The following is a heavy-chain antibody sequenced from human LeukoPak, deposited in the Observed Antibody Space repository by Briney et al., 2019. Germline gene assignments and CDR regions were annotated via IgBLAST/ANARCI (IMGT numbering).Heavy chain of an antibody. D-gene: IGHD6-13*01. CDR3: AKAGSSLSFDY. V-gene: IGHV1-58*02. CDR2: IVVGSGNT. CDR1: GFTFTSSA. Sequence: GASVKVSCKASGFTFTSSAMQWVRQARGQRLEWIGWIVVGSGNTNYAQKFQERVTITRDMSTSTAYMELSSLRSEDTAVYYCAKAGSSLSFDYWGQGTLVTVSS. J-gene: IGHJ4*02.